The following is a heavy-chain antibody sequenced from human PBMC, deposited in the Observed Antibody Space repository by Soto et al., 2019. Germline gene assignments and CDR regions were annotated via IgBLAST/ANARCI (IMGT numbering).Heavy chain of an antibody. CDR2: INSDGSST. CDR1: GFTFSTYW. CDR3: ARDWNSGFDD. V-gene: IGHV3-74*01. J-gene: IGHJ4*02. D-gene: IGHD1-1*01. Sequence: PGGSLRLSCAASGFTFSTYWIHWVRQAPGKGLVWVSGINSDGSSTRYADSVKGRFTISRDDAKNTLYLQMNSLRAEDTAVYYCARDWNSGFDDWGRGTQVTVSS.